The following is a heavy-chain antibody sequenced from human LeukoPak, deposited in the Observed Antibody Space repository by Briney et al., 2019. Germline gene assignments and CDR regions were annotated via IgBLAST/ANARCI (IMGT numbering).Heavy chain of an antibody. Sequence: SSETLSLTCTVSGASITSYYWSWIRQPAGKRLEWIGRIYASGSTTYNPSLKSRVTMAVDTSKTQFSLKLSSVTAADTAVYYCARDSGTTGEVKFDPWGQGTLVTVSA. J-gene: IGHJ5*02. CDR2: IYASGST. CDR1: GASITSYY. CDR3: ARDSGTTGEVKFDP. V-gene: IGHV4-4*07. D-gene: IGHD3-10*01.